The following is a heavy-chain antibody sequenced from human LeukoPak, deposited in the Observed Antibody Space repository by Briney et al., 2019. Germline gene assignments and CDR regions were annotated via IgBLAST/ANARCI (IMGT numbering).Heavy chain of an antibody. CDR2: ISGSGGST. Sequence: GGSLRLSCAASGFTFSSYAMSWVRQAPGKGLEWVLVISGSGGSTYYADSVKGRFTISRDNSKNTLYLQMNSLRAEDTAVYYSAKTLGHYGDYWFDPWGQGTLVTVSS. D-gene: IGHD4-17*01. V-gene: IGHV3-23*01. J-gene: IGHJ5*02. CDR3: AKTLGHYGDYWFDP. CDR1: GFTFSSYA.